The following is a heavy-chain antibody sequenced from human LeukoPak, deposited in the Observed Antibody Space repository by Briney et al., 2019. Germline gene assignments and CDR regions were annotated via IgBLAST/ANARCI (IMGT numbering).Heavy chain of an antibody. D-gene: IGHD6-6*01. CDR2: ISYDGSNK. J-gene: IGHJ4*02. CDR3: ASGRIKQLAPFDY. Sequence: GGSLRLSCAASGFTFSSYAMHWVRQAPGKGLGWVAVISYDGSNKYYADSVKGRFTISRDNSKNTLYLQMNSLRAEDTAVYYCASGRIKQLAPFDYWGQGTLVTVSS. CDR1: GFTFSSYA. V-gene: IGHV3-30*01.